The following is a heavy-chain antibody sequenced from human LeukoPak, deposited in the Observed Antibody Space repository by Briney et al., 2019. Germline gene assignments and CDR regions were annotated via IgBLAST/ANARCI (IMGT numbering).Heavy chain of an antibody. V-gene: IGHV4-61*01. CDR1: GGSISRSPYY. CDR3: ARDQTSKGDAFDI. J-gene: IGHJ3*02. CDR2: IHYSGST. Sequence: SETLSLTCTVSGGSISRSPYYWGWIRQTPGKGPEWIAYIHYSGSTNYNPSLKSRVTISIDTSKNQFSLKLSSVTAADTAVYYCARDQTSKGDAFDIWGQGTMVTVSS.